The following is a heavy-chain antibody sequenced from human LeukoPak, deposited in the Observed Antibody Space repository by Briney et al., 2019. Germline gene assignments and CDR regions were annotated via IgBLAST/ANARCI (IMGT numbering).Heavy chain of an antibody. D-gene: IGHD3-22*01. Sequence: SETLTLTCTVSGGSISSYYWSWIRQPPGKGLDWIGYISYSGSTNYNPSLKSRVTISADTSKNQLSLKLSSVTAADTAIYYCARDRGGSFYDSSGSVTNIWGQGTMVTVSS. CDR2: ISYSGST. CDR3: ARDRGGSFYDSSGSVTNI. V-gene: IGHV4-59*01. CDR1: GGSISSYY. J-gene: IGHJ3*02.